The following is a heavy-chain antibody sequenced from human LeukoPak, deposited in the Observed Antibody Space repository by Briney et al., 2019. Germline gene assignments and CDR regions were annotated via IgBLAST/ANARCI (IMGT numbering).Heavy chain of an antibody. V-gene: IGHV3-21*01. CDR1: GFTFSSYS. D-gene: IGHD1-26*01. CDR2: ISSSSSYI. Sequence: PGGSLRLSCAASGFTFSSYSMNWVRQAPGKGLEWVSSISSSSSYIYYADSVKGRFTISRDNAKNSLYLQMNSLRAEDTAVYYCARARQGVGATLPSYFDCWGQGTLVTVSS. J-gene: IGHJ4*02. CDR3: ARARQGVGATLPSYFDC.